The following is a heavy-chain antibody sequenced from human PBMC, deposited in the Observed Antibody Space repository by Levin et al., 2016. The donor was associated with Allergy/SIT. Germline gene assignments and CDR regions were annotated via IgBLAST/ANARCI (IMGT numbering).Heavy chain of an antibody. CDR2: LYYSGSR. D-gene: IGHD4-23*01. CDR3: ARDYGGPGYYFDY. J-gene: IGHJ4*02. V-gene: IGHV4-39*01. Sequence: WIRQPPGKGLEWIGSLYYSGSRYYNPSLKSRVTISVDTSKNQFSLNLNSVTAADTAVYYCARDYGGPGYYFDYWGQGTLVTVSS.